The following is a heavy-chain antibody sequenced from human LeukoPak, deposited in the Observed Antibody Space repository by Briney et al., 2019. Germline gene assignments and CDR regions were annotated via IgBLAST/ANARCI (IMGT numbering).Heavy chain of an antibody. D-gene: IGHD6-19*01. CDR2: ITPDGGST. CDR3: TRSGYSNGYDF. CDR1: GFTFSGHW. J-gene: IGHJ4*02. Sequence: GGSLRLSCVASGFTFSGHWMHWVRQVPGKGLVAVSRITPDGGSTAYADPVKGRFTISRDNDKNTLYLEMNSPTAEDTALYYCTRSGYSNGYDFWGQGTLVTVSS. V-gene: IGHV3-74*03.